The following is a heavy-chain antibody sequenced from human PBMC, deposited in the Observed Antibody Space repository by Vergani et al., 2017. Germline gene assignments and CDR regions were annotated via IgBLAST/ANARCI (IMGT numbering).Heavy chain of an antibody. D-gene: IGHD3-3*01. CDR2: IYWDDDK. J-gene: IGHJ3*02. Sequence: QITLKESGPTLVKPTQTLTLTCTFSGFSLSTSGVGVGWIRQPPGKALEWLALIYWDDDKGYSPSRKSRLTITKATSKNQMVLTMTNMDTVDTATYYCAHSEGIIGVVMASPFDIWGQGTMVTVSS. CDR1: GFSLSTSGVG. V-gene: IGHV2-5*02. CDR3: AHSEGIIGVVMASPFDI.